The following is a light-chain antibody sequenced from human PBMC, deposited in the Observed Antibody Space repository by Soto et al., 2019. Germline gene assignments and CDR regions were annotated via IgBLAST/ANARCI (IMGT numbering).Light chain of an antibody. CDR1: SSNIGSNY. CDR2: RNN. J-gene: IGLJ2*01. V-gene: IGLV1-47*01. Sequence: QLVLTQPPSASGTPGQRVTISCSGSSSNIGSNYVYWYQQLPGTAPKLLIYRNNQRPSGVPDRFSGSKSGNSASLAISVLRSEDEADYYCAAWDDSLSGVVFGGGPKLTV. CDR3: AAWDDSLSGVV.